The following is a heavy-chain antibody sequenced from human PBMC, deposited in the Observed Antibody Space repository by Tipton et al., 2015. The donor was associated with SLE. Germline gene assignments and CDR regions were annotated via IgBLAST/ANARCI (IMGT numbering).Heavy chain of an antibody. CDR1: GDSISLYY. CDR3: ARTYYYDSDGYHLEYFDT. D-gene: IGHD3-22*01. CDR2: IFSGVSA. Sequence: TLSLTCTVSGDSISLYYWNWIRQPAGKGPEWIGRIFSGVSANYNPSLKSRVTMSVDTSKDQLSLKLNSVTAADTAVYYCARTYYYDSDGYHLEYFDTWGQGTLVTVSS. J-gene: IGHJ4*02. V-gene: IGHV4-4*07.